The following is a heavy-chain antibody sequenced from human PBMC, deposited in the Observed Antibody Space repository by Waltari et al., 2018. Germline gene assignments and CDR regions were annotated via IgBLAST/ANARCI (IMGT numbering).Heavy chain of an antibody. CDR1: GYTFTGYY. CDR2: KNPNSGGT. Sequence: QVQLVQSGAEVKKPGASVKVSCKASGYTFTGYYMHWVRQAPGQGLEWMGRKNPNSGGTNYAQKFQGRVNMTRDTSISTAYMELSRLRSDDTAVYYCARGPAYDFWSGYEQGMDYWGQGTLVTVSS. V-gene: IGHV1-2*06. D-gene: IGHD3-3*01. J-gene: IGHJ4*02. CDR3: ARGPAYDFWSGYEQGMDY.